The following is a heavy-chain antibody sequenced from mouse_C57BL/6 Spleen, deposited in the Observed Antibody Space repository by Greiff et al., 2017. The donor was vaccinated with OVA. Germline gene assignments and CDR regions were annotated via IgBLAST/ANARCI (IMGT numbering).Heavy chain of an antibody. Sequence: VQLQQSGAELARPGASVKMSCKASGYTFTSYTLHWVKQRPGQGLEWIGYINPSSGYTKYNQKFKDKATLTADKSSSTAYMQLSSLTAADSSFYYCARSDTTVVREDAMDYWGQGTSVTVSS. D-gene: IGHD1-1*01. J-gene: IGHJ4*01. CDR2: INPSSGYT. CDR3: ARSDTTVVREDAMDY. CDR1: GYTFTSYT. V-gene: IGHV1-4*01.